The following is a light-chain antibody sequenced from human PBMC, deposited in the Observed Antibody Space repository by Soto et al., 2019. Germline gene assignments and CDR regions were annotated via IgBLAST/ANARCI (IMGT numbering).Light chain of an antibody. CDR1: QSISSTY. CDR2: AAS. Sequence: SVLTQSPGTLSLSPGEGATLSCRTSQSISSTYLAWYQQRPGQAPRLLIYAASSRATGIPDRFSGSGSGTDFTLTISRLEPEDFALYYCQQYFGSLYIFGQGTKQEI. V-gene: IGKV3-20*01. J-gene: IGKJ2*01. CDR3: QQYFGSLYI.